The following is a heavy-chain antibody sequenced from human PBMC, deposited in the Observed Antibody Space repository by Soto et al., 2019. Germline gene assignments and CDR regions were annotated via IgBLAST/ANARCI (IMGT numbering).Heavy chain of an antibody. D-gene: IGHD3-3*01. CDR2: IIPITDTT. CDR3: ARGHDRSDFYLFDN. CDR1: GGTFSNYA. J-gene: IGHJ4*02. Sequence: SVKVSCKASGGTFSNYAVSWVRQAPGQGLEWMGGIIPITDTTNYAQKFQGRVTITADESATTVYMELSSLRSDDTAIYYCARGHDRSDFYLFDNWGQGTMVTVSS. V-gene: IGHV1-69*13.